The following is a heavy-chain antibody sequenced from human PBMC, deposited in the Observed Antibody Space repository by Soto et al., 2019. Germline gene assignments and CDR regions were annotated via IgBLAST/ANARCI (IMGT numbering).Heavy chain of an antibody. J-gene: IGHJ3*02. V-gene: IGHV3-33*01. CDR2: IWYDGSNK. CDR1: GFTFSSYG. CDR3: ARDRRNDYGDYVPAFDI. Sequence: QVQLVESGGGVVQPGRSLRLSCAASGFTFSSYGMHLVRQAPGKGLEWVAVIWYDGSNKYYADSVKGRFTISRDNSKNTLYLQMNSLRAEDTAVYYCARDRRNDYGDYVPAFDIWGQGTMVTVSS. D-gene: IGHD4-17*01.